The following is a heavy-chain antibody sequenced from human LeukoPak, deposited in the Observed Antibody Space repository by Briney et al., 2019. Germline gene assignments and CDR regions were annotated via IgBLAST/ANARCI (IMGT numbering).Heavy chain of an antibody. Sequence: GGSLRLSCAASGFTFDDYAMPWVRQAPGKGLEWVSGISWNSGSIGYADSVKGRFTVSRDSSKDTLYLHLNSVRTEDTAVYYCARPYCRSTRCYLYLYGLDVWGQGTTVTVSS. CDR3: ARPYCRSTRCYLYLYGLDV. CDR2: ISWNSGSI. CDR1: GFTFDDYA. J-gene: IGHJ6*02. V-gene: IGHV3-9*01. D-gene: IGHD2-2*01.